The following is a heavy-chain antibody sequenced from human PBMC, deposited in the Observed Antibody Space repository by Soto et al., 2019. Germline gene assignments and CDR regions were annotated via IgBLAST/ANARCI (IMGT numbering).Heavy chain of an antibody. CDR3: AKVYFGESDGVDI. CDR1: GFTFSNFA. J-gene: IGHJ3*02. CDR2: ITASGRTP. V-gene: IGHV3-23*01. D-gene: IGHD3-16*01. Sequence: VNLLESGGGLVQPGGSLRLSCAASGFTFSNFAMSWVRQAPGRGLEWVSEITASGRTPSYADSVKGRFTISKDESKNTLYLQMNSRRAADTALYYCAKVYFGESDGVDIWGQGTMVTVSS.